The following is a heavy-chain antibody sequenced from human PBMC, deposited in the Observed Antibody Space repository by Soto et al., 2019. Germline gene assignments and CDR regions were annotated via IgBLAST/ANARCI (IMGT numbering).Heavy chain of an antibody. D-gene: IGHD6-13*01. Sequence: PGGSLSLSCAASGFPFSSYGMHWVRQAPGKGLEWVAVIWYDGSNKYYADSVKGRFTISRDNSRNTLYLQMNSLRAEDTAVYYCARGAAAGTHGNWFDPWGQGTLVTVSS. CDR3: ARGAAAGTHGNWFDP. CDR2: IWYDGSNK. V-gene: IGHV3-33*01. CDR1: GFPFSSYG. J-gene: IGHJ5*02.